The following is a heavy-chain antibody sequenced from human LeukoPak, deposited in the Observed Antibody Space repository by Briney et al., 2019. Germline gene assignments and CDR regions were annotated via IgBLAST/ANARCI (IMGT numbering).Heavy chain of an antibody. D-gene: IGHD4-11*01. CDR1: GGSISSSSYY. Sequence: SETLSPTCTVSGGSISSSSYYWGWIRQPPGKGLGWIGSIYYSGSTYYNPSLKSRVTISVDTSKNQFSLKLSSVTAADTAVHYCARQSPTDKGYWGQGTLVTVSS. CDR3: ARQSPTDKGY. J-gene: IGHJ4*02. V-gene: IGHV4-39*01. CDR2: IYYSGST.